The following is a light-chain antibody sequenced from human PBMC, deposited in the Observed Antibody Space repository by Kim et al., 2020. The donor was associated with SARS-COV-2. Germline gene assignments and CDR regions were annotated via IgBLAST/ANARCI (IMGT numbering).Light chain of an antibody. CDR2: DAS. V-gene: IGKV3-11*01. J-gene: IGKJ4*01. CDR1: QSVSTY. CDR3: QQRSNWVLT. Sequence: LSPGETATLSCRASQSVSTYLAWYQQKPGQAPRLLIYDASNRATGIPARFSGSGSGTDFTLTISSLEPEDSAVYYCQQRSNWVLTFGGGTKVDIK.